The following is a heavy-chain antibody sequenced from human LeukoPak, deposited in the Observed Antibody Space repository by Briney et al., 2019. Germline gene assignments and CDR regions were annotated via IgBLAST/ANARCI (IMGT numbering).Heavy chain of an antibody. CDR3: ARLAYYDNSGSSRPFDI. V-gene: IGHV2-5*02. J-gene: IGHJ3*02. D-gene: IGHD3-22*01. CDR1: GFSLTTHGVG. Sequence: SGPTLVKPTQTLTLTCAFSGFSLTTHGVGVGWIRQPPGKALEWLALIYWDDDKRYSPSLKSRLTITKDTSKKQVVLTVTNLDPVDTATYYCARLAYYDNSGSSRPFDIWGQGTMVTVSS. CDR2: IYWDDDK.